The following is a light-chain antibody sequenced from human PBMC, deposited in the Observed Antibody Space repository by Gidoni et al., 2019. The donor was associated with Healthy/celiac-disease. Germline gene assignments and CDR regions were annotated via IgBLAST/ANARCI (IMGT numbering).Light chain of an antibody. V-gene: IGKV3-15*01. CDR3: QQYHNWPPVGYT. CDR1: QSVSSN. CDR2: GAS. J-gene: IGKJ2*01. Sequence: EIVMTQSPATLSVSPGERATLSCRASQSVSSNLAWYQQKPGQAPRLLIYGASTRATGIPARFSGSGSGTEFTLTISSLQSEDFAVYYCQQYHNWPPVGYTFGQGTKLEIK.